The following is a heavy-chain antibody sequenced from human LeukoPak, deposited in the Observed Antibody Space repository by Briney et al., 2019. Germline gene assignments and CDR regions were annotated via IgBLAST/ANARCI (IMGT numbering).Heavy chain of an antibody. D-gene: IGHD4-23*01. V-gene: IGHV3-74*01. Sequence: GGSLRLSCAASGFTFSSYWMNWVRQAPGKGLVWVSRIASDGSSTTYADSVKGRFSISRDNAKNTLCLQMNSLRVEDTAVCYCARGRPHGNDYWGQGTLVTVSS. J-gene: IGHJ4*02. CDR1: GFTFSSYW. CDR2: IASDGSST. CDR3: ARGRPHGNDY.